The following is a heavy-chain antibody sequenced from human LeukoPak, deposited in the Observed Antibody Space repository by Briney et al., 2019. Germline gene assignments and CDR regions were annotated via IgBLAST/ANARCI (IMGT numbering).Heavy chain of an antibody. Sequence: GGSLTLSCAASGFTFRKCAMAWVRQIPGKGLEWISIYTGSGGSTYYTDSVKGRFTVSRDNSKNTLYLQMNNLRVDDTATYFCASRPADTLGPLDYWGQGTLVTVSS. CDR2: YTGSGGST. CDR3: ASRPADTLGPLDY. J-gene: IGHJ4*02. D-gene: IGHD2-15*01. V-gene: IGHV3-23*01. CDR1: GFTFRKCA.